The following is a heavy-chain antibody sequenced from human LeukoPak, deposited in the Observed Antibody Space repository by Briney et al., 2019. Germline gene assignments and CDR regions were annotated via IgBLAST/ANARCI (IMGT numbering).Heavy chain of an antibody. CDR3: ARDRPHRGSPVTKAFDI. J-gene: IGHJ3*02. D-gene: IGHD3-16*01. CDR2: ISAYYGNT. CDR1: GYTFTSYV. V-gene: IGHV1-18*01. Sequence: GASVKVSCKASGYTFTSYVISGVRQAPGQEREWMGWISAYYGNTNYAQKRQGRVTMITDTSTSTAHMELRSLRSDDTAVYYCARDRPHRGSPVTKAFDIWGQGTMVTVSS.